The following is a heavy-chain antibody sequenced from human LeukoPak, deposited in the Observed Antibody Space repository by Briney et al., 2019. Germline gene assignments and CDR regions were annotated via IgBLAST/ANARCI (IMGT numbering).Heavy chain of an antibody. CDR2: ISGSGGTT. Sequence: GGSLRLSCAASGFTFSSHVMSWVRQAPGKGLEWVSGISGSGGTTYYADSVKGLFTISRDNSKNTLYLKMNSLRAEDTAVYYCAKYTERAFDVWGQGTTVTVSS. J-gene: IGHJ3*01. V-gene: IGHV3-23*01. CDR1: GFTFSSHV. D-gene: IGHD2-2*02. CDR3: AKYTERAFDV.